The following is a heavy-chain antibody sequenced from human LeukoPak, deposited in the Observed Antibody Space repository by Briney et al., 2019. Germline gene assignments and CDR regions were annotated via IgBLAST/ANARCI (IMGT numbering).Heavy chain of an antibody. Sequence: SETLSLTCTVSGGSISSSSYYWGWIRQPPGRGLEWIGSIYYSGSTYYNPSLKSRVTISVDTSKNQFSLKLSSVTAADTAVYYCARQNWSSGWYGIFDYWGQRTLVTVSS. CDR3: ARQNWSSGWYGIFDY. CDR2: IYYSGST. CDR1: GGSISSSSYY. J-gene: IGHJ4*02. D-gene: IGHD6-19*01. V-gene: IGHV4-39*01.